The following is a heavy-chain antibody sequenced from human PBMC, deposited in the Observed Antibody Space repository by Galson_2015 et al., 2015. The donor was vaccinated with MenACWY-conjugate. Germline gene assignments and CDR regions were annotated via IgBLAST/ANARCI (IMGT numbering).Heavy chain of an antibody. Sequence: SVKVSCKASGYTINGHFLHWVRQAPGQGLEWMGRINPNSGGTNYAEKFQGRVTMTWDTSFSTSYMELSSDDTAIYFCARSPYNTGCAFDYWGQGTLVTVSS. D-gene: IGHD1-1*01. CDR1: GYTINGHF. CDR3: ARSPYNTGCAFDY. CDR2: INPNSGGT. V-gene: IGHV1-2*06. J-gene: IGHJ4*02.